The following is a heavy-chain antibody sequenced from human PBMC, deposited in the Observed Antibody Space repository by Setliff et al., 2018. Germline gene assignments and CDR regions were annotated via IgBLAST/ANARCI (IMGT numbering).Heavy chain of an antibody. J-gene: IGHJ4*02. V-gene: IGHV4-61*09. CDR1: GGSISSGGFY. Sequence: SETLSLTCSVSGGSISSGGFYWSWIRQSAGRGREWIGHFHTGGATDYNLSLKSRVTISLDSSKNQFSLRLSSVTAADAAVYFCARESATIGEFPLYYFDKWGQGIPVTVSS. CDR3: ARESATIGEFPLYYFDK. CDR2: FHTGGAT. D-gene: IGHD3-10*01.